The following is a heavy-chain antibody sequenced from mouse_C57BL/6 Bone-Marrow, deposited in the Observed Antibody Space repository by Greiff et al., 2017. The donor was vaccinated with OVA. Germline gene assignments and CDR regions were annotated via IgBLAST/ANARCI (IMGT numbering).Heavy chain of an antibody. V-gene: IGHV1-22*01. CDR1: GYTFPDYN. D-gene: IGHD3-3*01. J-gene: IGHJ3*01. CDR3: AREGTPGFAY. CDR2: INPNNGGT. Sequence: EVLLVESGPELVKPGASVKMSCKASGYTFPDYNMHWVKQSHGKSLEWIGYINPNNGGTSYTQKFKGKATLTVNTSSSTAYMEIRSLTSEESAGYYCAREGTPGFAYWSQGTLVTVAA.